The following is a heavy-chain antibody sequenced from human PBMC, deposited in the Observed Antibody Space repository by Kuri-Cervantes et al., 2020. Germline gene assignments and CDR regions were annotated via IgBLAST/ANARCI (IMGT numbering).Heavy chain of an antibody. J-gene: IGHJ6*03. CDR2: INAGNGNT. CDR3: ARDPEVYYLDV. D-gene: IGHD1-14*01. V-gene: IGHV1-3*01. Sequence: ASVKVSCKASGGTLSSYAMHWVRQAPGQRLEWMGWINAGNGNTKYSQKFQGRVTITRDTSASTAYMELSSLRSEDTAVYYCARDPEVYYLDVWGKGTTVTVSS. CDR1: GGTLSSYA.